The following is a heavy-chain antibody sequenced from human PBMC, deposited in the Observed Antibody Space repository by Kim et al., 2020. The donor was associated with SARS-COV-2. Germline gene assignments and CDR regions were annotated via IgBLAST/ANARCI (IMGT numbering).Heavy chain of an antibody. V-gene: IGHV3-23*01. CDR1: GFTFSSYA. J-gene: IGHJ3*02. CDR3: AKGGSREGIFDI. CDR2: FSGSGSGGNT. Sequence: GGSLRRSCAASGFTFSSYAMSLVRQAPGKGLQWVSTFSGSGSGGNTYCADSVKGRFTISRDNSKNTLYLQINSLRAEDTAVYYCAKGGSREGIFDIWGQG. D-gene: IGHD3-10*01.